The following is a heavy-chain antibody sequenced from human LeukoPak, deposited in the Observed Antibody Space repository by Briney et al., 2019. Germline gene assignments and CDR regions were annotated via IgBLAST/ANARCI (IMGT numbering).Heavy chain of an antibody. J-gene: IGHJ4*02. CDR3: ARIDPAAAEGY. CDR2: IYYSGST. D-gene: IGHD6-13*01. CDR1: GGSISSSSYY. Sequence: PSETLSLTCTVSGGSISSSSYYWGWIRQPPGKGLEWIGSIYYSGSTYYNPSLKSRVTISVDTSKNQFSLKLSSVTAADTAVYYCARIDPAAAEGYWGQGTLVTVSS. V-gene: IGHV4-39*07.